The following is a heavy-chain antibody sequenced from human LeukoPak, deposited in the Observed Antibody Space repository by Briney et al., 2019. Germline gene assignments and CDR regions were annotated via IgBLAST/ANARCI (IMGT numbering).Heavy chain of an antibody. CDR2: ISYDGSNK. J-gene: IGHJ4*02. CDR1: GFTFSSYA. CDR3: ARGVTDDSTYYDFWSGYYYYFDY. V-gene: IGHV3-30-3*01. D-gene: IGHD3-3*01. Sequence: GRSLRLSCAASGFTFSSYAMHWVRQAPGKGLEWVAVISYDGSNKYYADSVKGRFTISRDNAKNSLYLQMNSLRAEDTAVYYCARGVTDDSTYYDFWSGYYYYFDYWGQGTLVTVSS.